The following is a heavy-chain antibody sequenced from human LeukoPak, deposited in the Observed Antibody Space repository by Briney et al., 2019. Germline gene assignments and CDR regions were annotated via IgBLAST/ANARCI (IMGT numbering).Heavy chain of an antibody. Sequence: PGGSLRLSCAASGFTFSRYWMSWVRQAPGKGLEWVANIKQDGSEKYYVDSVKGRFTISRDNAKNSLYLQMNSLRAEDTAVYYCARDGTAVGINYDYWGQGTLVTVSS. CDR2: IKQDGSEK. V-gene: IGHV3-7*03. CDR1: GFTFSRYW. J-gene: IGHJ4*02. CDR3: ARDGTAVGINYDY. D-gene: IGHD6-13*01.